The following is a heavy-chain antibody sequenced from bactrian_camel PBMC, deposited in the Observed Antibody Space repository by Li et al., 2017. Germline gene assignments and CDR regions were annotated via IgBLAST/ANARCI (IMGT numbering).Heavy chain of an antibody. J-gene: IGHJ4*01. CDR2: IESDEST. V-gene: IGHV3S55*01. D-gene: IGHD1*01. Sequence: VQLVESGGGSVQVGGSLTLSCVASGDTIGRYCMGWFRQIPDREREGVAGIESDESTSYADSVKGRFTISRDNAKNTLYLQMNSLKTEDTAVYYCATDSVWTDYHPVDYWGQGTQVTVS. CDR1: GDTIGRYC. CDR3: ATDSVWTDYHPVDY.